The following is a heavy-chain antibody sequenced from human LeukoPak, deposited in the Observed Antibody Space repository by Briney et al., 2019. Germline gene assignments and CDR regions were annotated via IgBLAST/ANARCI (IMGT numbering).Heavy chain of an antibody. CDR3: AKGTYYDFWSGYYEEGSGNYYYYYGMDV. Sequence: PGGSLRLSCAASGFTFSSYAMNWVRQAPGKGLEWVSAISGSGGSTYYADSVKGRFTISRDNSKNTLYLQMNSLRAEDTAVYYCAKGTYYDFWSGYYEEGSGNYYYYYGMDVWGQGTTVTVSS. J-gene: IGHJ6*02. CDR2: ISGSGGST. D-gene: IGHD3-3*01. CDR1: GFTFSSYA. V-gene: IGHV3-23*01.